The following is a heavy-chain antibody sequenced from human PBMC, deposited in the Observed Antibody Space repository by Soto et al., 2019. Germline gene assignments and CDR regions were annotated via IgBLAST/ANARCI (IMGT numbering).Heavy chain of an antibody. D-gene: IGHD2-15*01. CDR1: GYTFTSYD. CDR3: ARGLRWPHNFDY. V-gene: IGHV1-8*01. CDR2: MNPNSGNT. Sequence: ASVKVSCKASGYTFTSYDINWVRQATGQGLEWMGWMNPNSGNTGYAQKFQGRVTMTRNTSISTAYMELSSLRSEDTAVYYCARGLRWPHNFDYWGQGTLVTVSS. J-gene: IGHJ4*02.